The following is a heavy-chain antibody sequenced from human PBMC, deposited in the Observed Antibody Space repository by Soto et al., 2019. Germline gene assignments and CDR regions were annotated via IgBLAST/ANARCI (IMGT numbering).Heavy chain of an antibody. CDR3: AKPNREVGFDY. Sequence: ASVKVSCKVSGYTFSEFSVHWVRQPPGKGLEWMGGFDPEEGETIYAQKFKGRVTMTEDSSRDTAYLELRSLKSEDTAVYYCAKPNREVGFDYWGQGSLVTVSS. CDR1: GYTFSEFS. CDR2: FDPEEGET. J-gene: IGHJ4*02. D-gene: IGHD1-26*01. V-gene: IGHV1-24*01.